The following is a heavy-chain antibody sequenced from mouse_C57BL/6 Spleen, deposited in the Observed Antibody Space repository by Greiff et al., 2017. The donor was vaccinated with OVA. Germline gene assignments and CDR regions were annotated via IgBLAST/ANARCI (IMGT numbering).Heavy chain of an antibody. CDR1: GFTFSDYG. Sequence: EVNVVESGGGLVKPGGSLKLSCAASGFTFSDYGMHWVRQAPEKGLEWVAYISSGSSTIYYADTVKGRFTISRDNAKNTLFLQMTSLRSEDTAMYYCARGQLRLEEFAYWGQGTLVTVSA. D-gene: IGHD3-2*02. J-gene: IGHJ3*01. CDR2: ISSGSSTI. CDR3: ARGQLRLEEFAY. V-gene: IGHV5-17*01.